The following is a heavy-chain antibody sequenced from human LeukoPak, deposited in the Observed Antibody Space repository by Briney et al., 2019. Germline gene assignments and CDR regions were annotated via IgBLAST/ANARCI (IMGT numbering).Heavy chain of an antibody. V-gene: IGHV3-21*01. CDR2: ISSSSSYI. D-gene: IGHD4-11*01. Sequence: GGSLRLSCAASGFTFSSYSMNWVRQAPGKGLEWVSSISSSSSYIYYADSVKGRFTISRDNAKNSLYLQMNSLRAEDTAVYYCARDLDYPASPFDYWGQGTLVTVSS. CDR3: ARDLDYPASPFDY. J-gene: IGHJ4*02. CDR1: GFTFSSYS.